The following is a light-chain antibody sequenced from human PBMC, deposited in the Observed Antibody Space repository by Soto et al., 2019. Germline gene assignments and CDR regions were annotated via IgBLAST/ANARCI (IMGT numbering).Light chain of an antibody. V-gene: IGKV3-15*01. CDR1: QSVGSS. Sequence: EIVMTQSPATLSVSPGERATLSCRASQSVGSSLAWYQQNRGQPPRLLIYATSTRATGIPARFSGSGSGTEFTLTISGLQSEDFAVYYCQQYVNWPYTFGQGTKLEI. CDR3: QQYVNWPYT. CDR2: ATS. J-gene: IGKJ2*01.